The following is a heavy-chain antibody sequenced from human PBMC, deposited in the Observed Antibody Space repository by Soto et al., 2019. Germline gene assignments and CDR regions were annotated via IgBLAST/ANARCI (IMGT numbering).Heavy chain of an antibody. V-gene: IGHV3-74*01. CDR3: ARGYSSGPDY. J-gene: IGHJ4*02. Sequence: EVQLVESGGGVVQPGGSLRLSCAASGFTFSDHWMHWVLQVPGKGLVWVARINSDGSTTTYADSVKGRFTISRANARNTLYLHMDSLRAGDTALYYCARGYSSGPDYWGQGTLVTVSS. CDR2: INSDGSTT. D-gene: IGHD6-19*01. CDR1: GFTFSDHW.